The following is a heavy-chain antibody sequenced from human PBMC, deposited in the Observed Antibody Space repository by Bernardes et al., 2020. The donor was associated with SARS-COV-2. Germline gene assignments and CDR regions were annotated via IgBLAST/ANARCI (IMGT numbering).Heavy chain of an antibody. V-gene: IGHV3-7*03. J-gene: IGHJ4*02. D-gene: IGHD3-16*01. CDR2: IKQDGSEK. CDR3: ARATTWGGIYFDY. CDR1: GFTFSTYW. Sequence: GSLRLSCAASGFTFSTYWMTWVRQAPGKGLEWVANIKQDGSEKDYVDSVKGRFTLSRDNAENSLSLQMNSLRAEDTAVYYCARATTWGGIYFDYWGQGALVTVSS.